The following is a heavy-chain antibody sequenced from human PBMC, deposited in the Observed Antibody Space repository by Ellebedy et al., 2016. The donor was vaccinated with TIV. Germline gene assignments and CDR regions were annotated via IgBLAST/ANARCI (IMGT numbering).Heavy chain of an antibody. CDR2: NRSYNGNT. Sequence: AASVKVFCKASAYTFTSYGISWVRQAPGQGLEWMGWNRSYNGNTKYAQKLQGRVTMTTNTSTSTAYIQLRSLRSDDTAVYYCARAQITMFRGIKGYYYYGMDVWGPGTTVTVSS. CDR3: ARAQITMFRGIKGYYYYGMDV. J-gene: IGHJ6*02. D-gene: IGHD3-10*01. V-gene: IGHV1-18*01. CDR1: AYTFTSYG.